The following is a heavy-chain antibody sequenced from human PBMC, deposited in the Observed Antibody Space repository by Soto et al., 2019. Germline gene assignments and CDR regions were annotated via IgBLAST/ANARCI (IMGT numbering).Heavy chain of an antibody. J-gene: IGHJ4*02. D-gene: IGHD4-17*01. CDR3: ARFGTVTAR. Sequence: QVQLVESGGGVVQPGRSLRLSCAASGFTFSSYAMHWVRQAPGKGLEWVAVISYDGSNKYYADSVKGRFTISRDNSKNTLYLQMNSLRAEDTAVYYCARFGTVTARWGQGTLVTVSS. CDR2: ISYDGSNK. CDR1: GFTFSSYA. V-gene: IGHV3-30-3*01.